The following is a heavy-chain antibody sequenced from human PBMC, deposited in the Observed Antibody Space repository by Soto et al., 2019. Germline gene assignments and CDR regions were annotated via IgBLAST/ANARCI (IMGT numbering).Heavy chain of an antibody. CDR3: ARPANTVADHFDL. CDR2: IYPSDSDT. Sequence: PEESLKISCQVSGYTFTIYWIGWVRQMPWKGLEWMGIIYPSDSDTRYSPSFQGQVTISADQSINTAYLQWDSLKASDTAIYYCARPANTVADHFDLWGQGTPVTAPQ. V-gene: IGHV5-51*01. J-gene: IGHJ4*02. D-gene: IGHD4-17*01. CDR1: GYTFTIYW.